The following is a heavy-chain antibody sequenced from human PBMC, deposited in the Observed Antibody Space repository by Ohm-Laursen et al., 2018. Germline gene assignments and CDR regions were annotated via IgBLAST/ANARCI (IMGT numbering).Heavy chain of an antibody. CDR2: ISWNSGSI. D-gene: IGHD6-19*01. CDR1: GFTFDDYA. CDR3: AKDIVAGYYYGMDV. J-gene: IGHJ6*02. Sequence: SLRLSCTASGFTFDDYAMHWVRQAPGKGLEWVSGISWNSGSIGYADSVKGRFTISRDNAKNSLYLQMNSLRAEDTALYYCAKDIVAGYYYGMDVWGQGTTVTVSS. V-gene: IGHV3-9*01.